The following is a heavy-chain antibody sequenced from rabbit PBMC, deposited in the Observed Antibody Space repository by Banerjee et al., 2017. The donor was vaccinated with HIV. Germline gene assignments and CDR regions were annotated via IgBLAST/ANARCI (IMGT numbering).Heavy chain of an antibody. V-gene: IGHV1S45*01. CDR1: GFSFSSSYY. D-gene: IGHD1-1*01. CDR2: IYAGSSGNT. Sequence: QEQLEESGGDLVKPEGSLTLTCTASGFSFSSSYYMCWVRQAPGKGLEWIACIYAGSSGNTYYASWAKGRFTISKTSSTTVTLQMTSLTAADTATYFCARDYFSGSGIAFKLWGPGTLVTVS. CDR3: ARDYFSGSGIAFKL. J-gene: IGHJ4*01.